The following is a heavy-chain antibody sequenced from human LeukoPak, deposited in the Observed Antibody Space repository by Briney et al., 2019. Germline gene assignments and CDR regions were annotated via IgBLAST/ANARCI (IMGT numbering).Heavy chain of an antibody. J-gene: IGHJ4*02. D-gene: IGHD3-16*01. CDR3: ARGDSYVLDY. Sequence: PGGSLRLSCAASGFTFSSYEMNWVRQAPGKGLEWVSYISSSGSTIYYADSVKGRFTISRDSAKNSLYLQMNSLRAEDTAVYYCARGDSYVLDYWGQGTLVTVSS. CDR2: ISSSGSTI. V-gene: IGHV3-48*03. CDR1: GFTFSSYE.